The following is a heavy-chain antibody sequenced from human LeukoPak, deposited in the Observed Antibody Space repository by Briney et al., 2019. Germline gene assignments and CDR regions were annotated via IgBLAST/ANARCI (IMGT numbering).Heavy chain of an antibody. D-gene: IGHD2-15*01. CDR2: VYPSGST. CDR3: VKERATALLNDAFDP. J-gene: IGHJ5*02. V-gene: IGHV4-4*07. CDR1: GGSISSYY. Sequence: SETLSLTCTVSGGSISSYYWNWVRQPPGKGLDWIGRVYPSGSTRYNPSLTSRVTLLVDTSKNQFSLKLSSVTALDTAVYYCVKERATALLNDAFDPWGQGTVVTVSS.